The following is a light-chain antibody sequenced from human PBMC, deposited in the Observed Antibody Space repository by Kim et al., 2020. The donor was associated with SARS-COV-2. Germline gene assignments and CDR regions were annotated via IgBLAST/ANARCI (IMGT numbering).Light chain of an antibody. CDR3: QQYRSYST. CDR1: QSISSR. J-gene: IGKJ1*01. Sequence: SASVGDRVTIPCRASQSISSRLAWYQQKPGKAPNLLIYDASSLGSGVPSRFSGSGSGTEFTLTLSSLQPDDFATYYCQQYRSYSTFGQGTKVDIK. CDR2: DAS. V-gene: IGKV1-5*01.